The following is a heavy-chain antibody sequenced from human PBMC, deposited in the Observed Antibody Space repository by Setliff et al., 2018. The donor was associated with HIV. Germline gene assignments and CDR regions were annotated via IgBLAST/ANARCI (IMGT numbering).Heavy chain of an antibody. CDR2: IHTSGST. CDR3: ARDGPLEGSYRYYYYYMDV. V-gene: IGHV4-61*09. J-gene: IGHJ6*03. CDR1: GGSISSGSYY. D-gene: IGHD3-10*01. Sequence: SETLSLTCTVSGGSISSGSYYWSWIRQPAGKGLEWIGHIHTSGSTNYNPSLKSRVTISVDTSKNQFSLKLSSVTAADTAVYYCARDGPLEGSYRYYYYYMDVWGKGTTVTV.